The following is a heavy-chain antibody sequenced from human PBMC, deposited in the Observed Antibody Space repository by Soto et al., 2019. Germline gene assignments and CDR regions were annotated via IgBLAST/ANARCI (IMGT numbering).Heavy chain of an antibody. CDR3: AKDISPFGRFGELLASFDY. Sequence: QPGGSLRLSCAASGFTFDDYAMHWVGQAPGKGLEWVSGISWNSGSIGYADSVKGRFTISRDNTKNSLYLQMNSLRAEDTALYYCAKDISPFGRFGELLASFDYWGQGTLVTVSS. CDR2: ISWNSGSI. J-gene: IGHJ4*02. D-gene: IGHD3-10*01. V-gene: IGHV3-9*01. CDR1: GFTFDDYA.